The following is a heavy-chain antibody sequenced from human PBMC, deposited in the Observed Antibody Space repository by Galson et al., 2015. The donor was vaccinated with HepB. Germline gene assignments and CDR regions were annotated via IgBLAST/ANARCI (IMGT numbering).Heavy chain of an antibody. CDR1: GFTFSSYA. J-gene: IGHJ4*02. CDR2: ISYDGSNK. D-gene: IGHD2-21*01. V-gene: IGHV3-30-3*01. CDR3: ARDLWSGGAKYFDY. Sequence: SLRLSCAASGFTFSSYAMHWVRQAPGKGLEWVAVISYDGSNKYYADSVTGRFTISRDNSKNTLYLQMNSLRAEDTAVYYCARDLWSGGAKYFDYWGQGTLVTVSS.